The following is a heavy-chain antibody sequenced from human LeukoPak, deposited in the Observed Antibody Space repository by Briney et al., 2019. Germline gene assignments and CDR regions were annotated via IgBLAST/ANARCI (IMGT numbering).Heavy chain of an antibody. D-gene: IGHD3-9*01. CDR2: ISGSGGVT. CDR3: ALGLVTDY. V-gene: IGHV3-23*01. J-gene: IGHJ4*02. Sequence: GGSLRLSCAASRFTFSSYAMCWVRQAPGKGLEWVSSISGSGGVTFYADSAKGRFTISRDNSNNTLYLQMNSLRVEDPAVYYCALGLVTDYWGQGTLVTVSS. CDR1: RFTFSSYA.